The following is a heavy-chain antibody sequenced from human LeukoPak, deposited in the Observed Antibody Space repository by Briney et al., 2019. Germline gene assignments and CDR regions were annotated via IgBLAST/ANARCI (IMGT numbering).Heavy chain of an antibody. CDR1: GGSISSYY. J-gene: IGHJ6*03. CDR2: IYTSGST. Sequence: SETLSLTCTVSGGSISSYYWSWIRQPPGKGLEWIGYIYTSGSTNYNPPLKSRVTISVDTSKNQFSLKLSSVTAADTAVYYCARRDYYYYYMDVWGKGTTVTVSS. CDR3: ARRDYYYYYMDV. V-gene: IGHV4-4*09.